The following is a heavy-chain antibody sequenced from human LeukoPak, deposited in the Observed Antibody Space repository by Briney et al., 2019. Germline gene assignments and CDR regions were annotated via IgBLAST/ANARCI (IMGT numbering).Heavy chain of an antibody. J-gene: IGHJ4*02. CDR1: GGTFSSYA. CDR3: ARAVESSSWYPAFDY. Sequence: GASVKVSCKASGGTFSSYAISWVRQATGQGLEWMGGIIPIFGTANYAQKFQGRVTITADESTSTAYMELSSLRSEDTAVYYCARAVESSSWYPAFDYWGQGTLVTVSS. V-gene: IGHV1-69*13. CDR2: IIPIFGTA. D-gene: IGHD6-13*01.